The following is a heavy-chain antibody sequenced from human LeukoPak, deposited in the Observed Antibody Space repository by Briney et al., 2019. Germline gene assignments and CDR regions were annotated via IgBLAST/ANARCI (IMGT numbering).Heavy chain of an antibody. CDR1: GYTFTGYY. D-gene: IGHD2-2*01. J-gene: IGHJ3*02. V-gene: IGHV1-2*02. CDR3: ARYCSSTSCYGAFDI. Sequence: ASVKVSCKASGYTFTGYYMHWVRQAPGQGVEWMGWINPNSGGTNYAQKFQGRVTITRNTANSKAYMELSRLRSDDTAVYYCARYCSSTSCYGAFDIWGQGTLVTVSS. CDR2: INPNSGGT.